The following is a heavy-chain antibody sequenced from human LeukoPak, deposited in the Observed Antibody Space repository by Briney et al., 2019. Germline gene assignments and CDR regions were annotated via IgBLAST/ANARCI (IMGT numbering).Heavy chain of an antibody. CDR3: ARQTSIVVVTGDAFDI. V-gene: IGHV4-31*03. J-gene: IGHJ3*02. D-gene: IGHD3-22*01. Sequence: PSETLSLTCTVSGGSISSGGYYWSWIRQHPGQGLEWIGYIYYSGSTYYNPSLKSRVTISVDTSKNQFSLKLSSVTAADTAVYYCARQTSIVVVTGDAFDIWGQGTMVTVSS. CDR2: IYYSGST. CDR1: GGSISSGGYY.